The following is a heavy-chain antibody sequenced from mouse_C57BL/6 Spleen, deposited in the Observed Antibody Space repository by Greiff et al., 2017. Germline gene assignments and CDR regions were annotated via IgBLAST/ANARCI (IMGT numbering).Heavy chain of an antibody. Sequence: VQVVESGPELVKPGASVKISCKASGYAFSSSWMNWVKQRPGKGLEWIGRIYPGDGDTNYNGKFKGKATLTADKSSSTAYMQLSGLTSEDSAVYFCARGGDYGRSFYYWGQGTTLTVSS. V-gene: IGHV1-82*01. CDR3: ARGGDYGRSFYY. CDR2: IYPGDGDT. D-gene: IGHD1-1*01. J-gene: IGHJ2*01. CDR1: GYAFSSSW.